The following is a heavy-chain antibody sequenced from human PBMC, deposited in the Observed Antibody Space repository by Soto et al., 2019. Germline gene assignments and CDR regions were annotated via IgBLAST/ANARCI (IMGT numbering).Heavy chain of an antibody. J-gene: IGHJ6*02. D-gene: IGHD2-2*01. CDR3: ARRVVVVPGNYHYYGMDV. Sequence: SETLARRCTGSGGSIRSSSYYWGWIGQPPGKGLEWLGSIYYRGSTHYNPSLKSRVTISVDTSQNQFSLKLSSVTAADTAVYYCARRVVVVPGNYHYYGMDVWGQGNTVTVSS. V-gene: IGHV4-39*01. CDR2: IYYRGST. CDR1: GGSIRSSSYY.